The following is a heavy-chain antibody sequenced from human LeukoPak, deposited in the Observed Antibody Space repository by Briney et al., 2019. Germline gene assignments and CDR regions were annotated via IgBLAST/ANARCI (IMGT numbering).Heavy chain of an antibody. CDR3: ARDSRGYYYDSSGSPYWYFDL. CDR1: GGSISSYY. V-gene: IGHV4-59*01. Sequence: SETLSLTCTVSGGSISSYYWSWIRQPPGKGLEWIGYIYYSGSTNYNPSLKSRVTISVDTSKNQFSLKLSSVTAADTAVYYCARDSRGYYYDSSGSPYWYFDLWGRGTLVTVS. D-gene: IGHD3-22*01. CDR2: IYYSGST. J-gene: IGHJ2*01.